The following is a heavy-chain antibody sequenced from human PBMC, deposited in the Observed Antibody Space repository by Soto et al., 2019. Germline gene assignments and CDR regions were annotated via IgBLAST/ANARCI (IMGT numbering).Heavy chain of an antibody. CDR3: ARGYCSGGSCYSYSGSYYYFDY. CDR1: GGTFSSYA. Sequence: ASVKVSCKASGGTFSSYAISWVRQAPGQGLEWMGGIIPIFGTANYAQKFQGRVTITADESTSTAYMELSSLRSEDTAVYYCARGYCSGGSCYSYSGSYYYFDYWGQGTLVTVSS. J-gene: IGHJ4*02. CDR2: IIPIFGTA. D-gene: IGHD2-15*01. V-gene: IGHV1-69*13.